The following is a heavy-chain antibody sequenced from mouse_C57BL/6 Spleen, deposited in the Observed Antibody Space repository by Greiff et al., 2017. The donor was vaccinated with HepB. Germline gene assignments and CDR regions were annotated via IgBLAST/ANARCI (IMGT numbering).Heavy chain of an antibody. CDR1: GYAFSSYW. V-gene: IGHV1-80*01. Sequence: VQVVESGAELVKPGASVKISCKASGYAFSSYWMNWVKQRPGKGLEWIGQIYPGDGDTNYNGKFKGKATLTADKSSSTAYMQLSSLTSEDSAVYFCARSTAYYAMDYWGQGTSVTVSS. J-gene: IGHJ4*01. CDR2: IYPGDGDT. CDR3: ARSTAYYAMDY.